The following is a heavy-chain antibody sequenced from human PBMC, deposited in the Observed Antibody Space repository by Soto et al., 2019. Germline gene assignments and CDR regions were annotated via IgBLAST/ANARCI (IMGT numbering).Heavy chain of an antibody. CDR1: GDSVSSNSAA. CDR2: TYYRSKWYN. V-gene: IGHV6-1*01. J-gene: IGHJ4*02. D-gene: IGHD3-22*01. CDR3: ARWVDYDSSGYYYYFDY. Sequence: SQTLSLTCAISGDSVSSNSAAWNWIRQSPSRGLEWLGRTYYRSKWYNDYAVSVKSRITINPDTSKNQFSLQLNSVTPEDTAVYYCARWVDYDSSGYYYYFDYWGQGTLVTVSS.